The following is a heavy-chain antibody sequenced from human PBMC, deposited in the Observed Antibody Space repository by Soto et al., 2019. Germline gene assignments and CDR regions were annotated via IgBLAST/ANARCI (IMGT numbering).Heavy chain of an antibody. CDR2: LYYPGTA. J-gene: IGHJ6*03. Sequence: QLQLQESGPGLVKPSETLSLTCTVSGGSISSYSYYWGWIRQPPGKGLEWIGTLYYPGTAYYNPSLQSRVTMSVDTSETQFSLKLTSVTAADTAVYYCAIRGETVSVDSYYYMDVWGKGTTVTVSS. CDR1: GGSISSYSYY. CDR3: AIRGETVSVDSYYYMDV. D-gene: IGHD3-10*01. V-gene: IGHV4-39*01.